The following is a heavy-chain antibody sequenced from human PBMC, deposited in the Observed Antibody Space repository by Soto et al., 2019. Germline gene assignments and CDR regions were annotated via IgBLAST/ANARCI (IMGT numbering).Heavy chain of an antibody. J-gene: IGHJ6*02. V-gene: IGHV4-61*08. Sequence: TETLSLTCAVSDGSISSGGYSWSWIRQPPGKGLEWIGYIYYSGSTYYNPSLKSRVTIALDTSKNQFSLKLSSVTAADTAVYHCARDSHITMVRGGYYYYAMDVWGQGTTVTVSS. CDR3: ARDSHITMVRGGYYYYAMDV. CDR1: DGSISSGGYS. D-gene: IGHD3-10*01. CDR2: IYYSGST.